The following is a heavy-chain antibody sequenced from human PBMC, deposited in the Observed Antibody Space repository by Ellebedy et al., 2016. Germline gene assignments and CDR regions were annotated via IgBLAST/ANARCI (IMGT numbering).Heavy chain of an antibody. Sequence: SETLSLXXTVPGYSISSGYYWGWIRQPPGKGLEWIGSIYHSGSTYYNPSLKSRVTISVDTSKNQFSLKLSSVTAADTAVYYCARDGRYFDWLGTLDYWGQGTLVTVSS. CDR2: IYHSGST. CDR3: ARDGRYFDWLGTLDY. V-gene: IGHV4-38-2*02. CDR1: GYSISSGYY. D-gene: IGHD3-9*01. J-gene: IGHJ4*02.